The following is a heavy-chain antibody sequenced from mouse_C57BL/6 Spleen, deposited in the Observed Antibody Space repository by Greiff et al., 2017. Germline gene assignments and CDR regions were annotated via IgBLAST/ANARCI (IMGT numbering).Heavy chain of an antibody. D-gene: IGHD3-2*02. V-gene: IGHV1-19*01. J-gene: IGHJ4*01. Sequence: EVKLQESGPVLVKPGASVKMSCKASGYTFTDYYMNWVKQSHGKSLEWIGVINPYNGGTSYNQKFKGKATLTVDKSSSTAYMELNSLTSDDSAVYYCAAAQGRAMDYWGQGTSVTVSS. CDR3: AAAQGRAMDY. CDR2: INPYNGGT. CDR1: GYTFTDYY.